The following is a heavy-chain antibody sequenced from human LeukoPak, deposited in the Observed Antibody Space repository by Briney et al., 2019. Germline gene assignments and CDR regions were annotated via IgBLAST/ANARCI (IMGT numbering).Heavy chain of an antibody. CDR2: ISAYNGNT. D-gene: IGHD3-22*01. V-gene: IGHV1-18*01. CDR3: ARDTFNYYDSSGHDAFDI. J-gene: IGHJ3*02. CDR1: GYTFTSYG. Sequence: ASVKVSCKASGYTFTSYGLSWVRQAPGQGLEWMGWISAYNGNTNYAQKLQGRVTMATDTSTSTAYMELRSLRSDDTAVYYCARDTFNYYDSSGHDAFDIWGQGTMVTVSS.